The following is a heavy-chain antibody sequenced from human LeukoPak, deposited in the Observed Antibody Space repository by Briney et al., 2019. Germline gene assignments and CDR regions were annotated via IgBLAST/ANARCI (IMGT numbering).Heavy chain of an antibody. CDR2: ISSSSSTI. CDR3: ARNRNPYSSSWSFGVRSRGGY. Sequence: GGSLRLSCAASGVTFSSYSMNWVRQAPGKGREWVSYISSSSSTIYYADSVKGRFTISRDNAKNSLYLQMNSLRAEDTAVYYCARNRNPYSSSWSFGVRSRGGYWGQGTLVTVSS. CDR1: GVTFSSYS. V-gene: IGHV3-48*01. D-gene: IGHD6-13*01. J-gene: IGHJ4*02.